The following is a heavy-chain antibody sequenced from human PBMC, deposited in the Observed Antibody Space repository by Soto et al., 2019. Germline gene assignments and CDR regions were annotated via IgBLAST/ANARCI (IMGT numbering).Heavy chain of an antibody. CDR2: MSHSGGT. D-gene: IGHD1-1*01. J-gene: IGHJ3*02. CDR1: GGFVSSGSYY. V-gene: IGHV4-34*01. Sequence: QVQLQQWGAGLLKPSETLSLTCAVDGGFVSSGSYYWSWIRQPPGKGLEWIGEMSHSGGTHFNPPLKSRVTISVDTSKNQFSLEMSSVTAADTALYYCARVERGTATTVVDAFDIWGPGTMVTVSS. CDR3: ARVERGTATTVVDAFDI.